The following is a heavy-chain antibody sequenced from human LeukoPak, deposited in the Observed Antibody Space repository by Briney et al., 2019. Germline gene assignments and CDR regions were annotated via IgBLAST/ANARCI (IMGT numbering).Heavy chain of an antibody. CDR1: GGSIGSGDYY. CDR2: IYYSGST. J-gene: IGHJ4*02. CDR3: ARGQRWLRIFDY. D-gene: IGHD5-24*01. Sequence: SETLSLTCTVSGGSIGSGDYYWSWIRQPPGKGLGWIGYIYYSGSTHYNPSLKSRLTISVDTSKNQFSLKLSSVTAADTAVYYCARGQRWLRIFDYWGQGTLVTVSS. V-gene: IGHV4-30-4*08.